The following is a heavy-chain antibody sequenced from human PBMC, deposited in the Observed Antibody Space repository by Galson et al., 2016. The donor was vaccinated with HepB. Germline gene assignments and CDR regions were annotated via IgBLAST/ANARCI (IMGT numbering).Heavy chain of an antibody. V-gene: IGHV3-33*01. CDR2: IWYDGSNK. J-gene: IGHJ3*02. D-gene: IGHD6-19*01. Sequence: SLRLSCAASGFTFSSYGMHWVRQAPGKGLEWVAVIWYDGSNKYYADSVKGRFTISRDNSKNTLYLQMNSPRAEDTAVYYCARDAPVAVTAFDIWGQGTMVTVSS. CDR3: ARDAPVAVTAFDI. CDR1: GFTFSSYG.